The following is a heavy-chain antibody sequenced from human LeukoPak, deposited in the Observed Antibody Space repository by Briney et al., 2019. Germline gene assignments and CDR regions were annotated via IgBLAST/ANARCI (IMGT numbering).Heavy chain of an antibody. V-gene: IGHV4-39*01. D-gene: IGHD4-17*01. J-gene: IGHJ5*02. Sequence: SETLSLTCTVSGGSISSSSYYWVWIRQPPGLGLVWIGNIYYSECTYYNPSLKSRVTISVDTSKNQFSLKLSSVSAGDTAVYYCARHDDGDSDWFDPWGQGTLVTVSS. CDR3: ARHDDGDSDWFDP. CDR1: GGSISSSSYY. CDR2: IYYSECT.